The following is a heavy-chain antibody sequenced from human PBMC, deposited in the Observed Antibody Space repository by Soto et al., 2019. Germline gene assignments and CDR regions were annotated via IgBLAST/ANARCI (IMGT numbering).Heavy chain of an antibody. D-gene: IGHD6-19*01. CDR2: IYHSGST. CDR1: SGSISSSNW. Sequence: QVQLQESGPGLVKPSGTLSLTCAVSSGSISSSNWWSWVRQPPGKGLEWIGEIYHSGSTNYNPSLKSRVTISVDKSKNQFSLKLSSVTAADTAVYYCARGGIAVAGTIFKAFDYWGQGTLVTVSS. V-gene: IGHV4-4*02. CDR3: ARGGIAVAGTIFKAFDY. J-gene: IGHJ4*02.